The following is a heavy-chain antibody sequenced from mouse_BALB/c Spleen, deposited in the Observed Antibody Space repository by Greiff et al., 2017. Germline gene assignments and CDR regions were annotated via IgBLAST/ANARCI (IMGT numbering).Heavy chain of an antibody. CDR2: ISSGGST. CDR1: GFTFSSYA. D-gene: IGHD2-4*01. Sequence: EVMLVESGGGLVKPGGSLKLSCAASGFTFSSYAMSWVRQTPEKRLEWVASISSGGSTYYPDSVKGRFTISRDNARNILYLQMSSLRSEDTAMYYCARGKYYFDYWGQGTLVTVSA. J-gene: IGHJ3*01. CDR3: ARGKYYFDY. V-gene: IGHV5-6-5*01.